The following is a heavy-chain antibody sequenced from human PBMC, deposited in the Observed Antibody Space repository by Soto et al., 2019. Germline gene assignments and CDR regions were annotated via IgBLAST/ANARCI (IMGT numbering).Heavy chain of an antibody. CDR2: IIPVFGTV. V-gene: IGHV1-69*01. CDR1: GGTFSNYA. J-gene: IGHJ5*02. CDR3: ARDNPYTNSFGNWFDP. Sequence: QVRLVQSGAEVKKTGSSVKVSCKASGGTFSNYAITWLRLAPGHGLEWLGGIIPVFGTVNYAQKFQGRVTITADESTSTAYMELNRLRSEDTAVYYCARDNPYTNSFGNWFDPWGQGTLVIVS. D-gene: IGHD6-13*01.